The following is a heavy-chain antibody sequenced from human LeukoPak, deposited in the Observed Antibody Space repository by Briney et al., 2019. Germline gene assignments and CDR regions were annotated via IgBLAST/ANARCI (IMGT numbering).Heavy chain of an antibody. CDR1: GFTFDDYA. CDR3: AKESDGFDP. V-gene: IGHV3-9*01. J-gene: IGHJ5*02. Sequence: SLRLSCAASGFTFDDYAMHWVRQAPGKGLEWVSGISWNSGSIGYADSVKGRFTISRDNAKNSLYLQMNSLRAEDTALYYCAKESDGFDPWGQGTLVTVSS. CDR2: ISWNSGSI.